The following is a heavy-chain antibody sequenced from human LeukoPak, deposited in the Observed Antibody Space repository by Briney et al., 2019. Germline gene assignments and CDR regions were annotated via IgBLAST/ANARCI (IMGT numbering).Heavy chain of an antibody. J-gene: IGHJ6*04. CDR2: IKSKTDGGTT. CDR3: TTSFGELLKVCYYYGMDV. CDR1: GFTFSNAW. D-gene: IGHD3-10*01. V-gene: IGHV3-15*01. Sequence: GGSLRLSCAASGFTFSNAWMSWVRQAPGKGLEWVGRIKSKTDGGTTDYAAPVKGRFTISRDDSRNTLYLQMNSLKTEDTAVYYCTTSFGELLKVCYYYGMDVWGKGTTVTVSS.